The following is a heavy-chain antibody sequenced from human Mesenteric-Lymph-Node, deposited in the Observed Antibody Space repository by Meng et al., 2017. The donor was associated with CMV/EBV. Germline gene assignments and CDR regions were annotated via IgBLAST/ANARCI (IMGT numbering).Heavy chain of an antibody. CDR2: ISGIDGST. CDR1: GFTFSSYS. V-gene: IGHV3-21*01. CDR3: ARVLYSGNWNDFDF. J-gene: IGHJ4*02. Sequence: GESLKISCAASGFTFSSYSMNWVRQAPGKGLEWVSVISGIDGSTSYADSVKGRFTISRDNAKNSLYLQMNSLRAEDTAVYYCARVLYSGNWNDFDFWGQGTLVTVSS. D-gene: IGHD1-1*01.